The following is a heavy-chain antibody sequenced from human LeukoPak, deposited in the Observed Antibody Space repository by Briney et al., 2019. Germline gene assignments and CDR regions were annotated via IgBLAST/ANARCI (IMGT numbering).Heavy chain of an antibody. V-gene: IGHV3-7*03. CDR1: GFTFSSYW. CDR2: VNRDGSET. CDR3: ARNNGMDV. Sequence: GGSLRLSCAASGFTFSSYWMSWVRQAPGRGPEWVANVNRDGSETYYLDSVKGRFTISKDNAKNSLYLQMNSPRAEDTALYHCARNNGMDVWGQGTTVIVSS. J-gene: IGHJ6*02.